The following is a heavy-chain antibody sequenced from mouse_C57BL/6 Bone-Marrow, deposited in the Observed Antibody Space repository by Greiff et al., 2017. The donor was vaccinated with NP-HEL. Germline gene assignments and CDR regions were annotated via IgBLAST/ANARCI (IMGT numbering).Heavy chain of an antibody. CDR3: ARESLYYGSSYWYFDV. V-gene: IGHV1-63*01. CDR2: IYPGGGYT. J-gene: IGHJ1*03. Sequence: QESGAELVRPGTSVKMSCKASGYTFTNYWIGWAKQRPGHGLEWIGDIYPGGGYTNYNEKFKGKATLTADKSSSTAYMQFSSLTSEDSAIYYCARESLYYGSSYWYFDVWGTGTTVTVSS. CDR1: GYTFTNYW. D-gene: IGHD1-1*01.